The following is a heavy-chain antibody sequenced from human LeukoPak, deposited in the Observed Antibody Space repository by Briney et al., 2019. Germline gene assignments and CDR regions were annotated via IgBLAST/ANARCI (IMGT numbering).Heavy chain of an antibody. J-gene: IGHJ4*02. Sequence: GGSLRLSCAASGFTFSSYSMNWVRQAPGKGLEWVSSISSSSSYIYYADSVKGRFTISRDNAKNTLYLQMNSLRAEDTAVYYCAKGGTTVVDYWGQGTLVTVSS. CDR3: AKGGTTVVDY. CDR1: GFTFSSYS. D-gene: IGHD4-23*01. V-gene: IGHV3-21*01. CDR2: ISSSSSYI.